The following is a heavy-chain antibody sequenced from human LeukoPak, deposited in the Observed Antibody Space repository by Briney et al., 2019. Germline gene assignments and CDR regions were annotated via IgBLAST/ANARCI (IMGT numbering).Heavy chain of an antibody. D-gene: IGHD2-8*01. Sequence: SETLSLTCTVSGGSINSYHWSWIRQPPGKGLEWIGYMYYTGSSNYNSSLKSRVTISVDTSKNQFSLKLSSVTAADTAVYYCAKLIQWSDTFDIWGQGTMVTVSS. V-gene: IGHV4-59*08. J-gene: IGHJ3*02. CDR3: AKLIQWSDTFDI. CDR1: GGSINSYH. CDR2: MYYTGSS.